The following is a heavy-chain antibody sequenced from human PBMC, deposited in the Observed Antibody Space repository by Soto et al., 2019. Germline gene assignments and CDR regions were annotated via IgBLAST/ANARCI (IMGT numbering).Heavy chain of an antibody. V-gene: IGHV4-59*01. D-gene: IGHD3-9*01. J-gene: IGHJ6*02. CDR1: GGSISSYY. CDR2: IYYSGST. Sequence: LSLTCTVSGGSISSYYWSWIRQPPGKGLEWIGYIYYSGSTNYNPSLKSRVTISVDTSKNQFSLKLSSVTAADTAVYYCARFEVRSGMDVWGQGTTVTVSS. CDR3: ARFEVRSGMDV.